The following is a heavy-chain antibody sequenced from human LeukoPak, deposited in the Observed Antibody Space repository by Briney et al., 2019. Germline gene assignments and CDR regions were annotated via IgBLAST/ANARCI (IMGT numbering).Heavy chain of an antibody. CDR3: ARAQFWNGYFDY. V-gene: IGHV3-9*03. J-gene: IGHJ4*02. CDR1: GFTFDDYA. CDR2: ISWNSGSI. D-gene: IGHD3-3*01. Sequence: GGSLRLSCAASGFTFDDYAMHWVRQAPGKGLEWVSGISWNSGSIGYADSVKGRFTISRDNAKNSLYLQMNSLRAEDMALYYCARAQFWNGYFDYWGQGTLVTVSS.